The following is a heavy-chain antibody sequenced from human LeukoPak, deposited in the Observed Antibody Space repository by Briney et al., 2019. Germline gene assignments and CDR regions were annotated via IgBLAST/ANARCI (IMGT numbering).Heavy chain of an antibody. V-gene: IGHV4-34*01. CDR2: IHYSGSA. CDR3: ARHWGYYYYYGMDV. CDR1: GGSFSGYY. D-gene: IGHD7-27*01. J-gene: IGHJ6*02. Sequence: SETLSLTCAVYGGSFSGYYWTWIRQSPGKGPEWIGEIHYSGSATYNPSLKSRVTISVDTSKNQFSLKLSSVTAADTAVYYCARHWGYYYYYGMDVWGQGTTVTVSS.